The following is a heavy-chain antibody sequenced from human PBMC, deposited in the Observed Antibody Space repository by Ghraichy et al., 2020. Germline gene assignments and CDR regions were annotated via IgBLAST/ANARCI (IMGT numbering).Heavy chain of an antibody. V-gene: IGHV4-31*03. CDR3: ARLSGLKLREIPAARDDAFDI. J-gene: IGHJ3*02. CDR1: GGSISSGGYY. CDR2: IYYSGST. Sequence: SETLSLTCTVSGGSISSGGYYWSWIRQHPGKGLEWIGYIYYSGSTYYNPSLKSRVTISVDTSKNQFSLKLSSVTAADTAVYYCARLSGLKLREIPAARDDAFDIWGQGTMVTVSS. D-gene: IGHD2-2*01.